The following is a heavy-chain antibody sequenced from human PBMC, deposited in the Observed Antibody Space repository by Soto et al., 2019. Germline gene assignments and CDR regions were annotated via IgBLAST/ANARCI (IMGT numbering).Heavy chain of an antibody. J-gene: IGHJ1*01. Sequence: GASVKVSCKASGGTSSSFGISWVRQAPGQGLEWMGGIIPVFGRPNYAQRFRGRLTITADESTSTSYMELIDLTSEDTAVYYCAREASGYDFWGQGTQVTVSS. D-gene: IGHD5-12*01. CDR2: IIPVFGRP. V-gene: IGHV1-69*13. CDR3: AREASGYDF. CDR1: GGTSSSFG.